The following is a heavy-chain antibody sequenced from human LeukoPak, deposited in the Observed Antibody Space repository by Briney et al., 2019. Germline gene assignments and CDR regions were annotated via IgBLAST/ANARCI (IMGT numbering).Heavy chain of an antibody. Sequence: GGSLRLSCAASGFTFSSYGMHWVRQAPGKGLEWVAVIWYDGSNKYYADSVKGRFTISRDNSKSTLYLQMNSLRAEDTAVYYCAREISGDDSSGTFDYWGQGTLVTVSS. D-gene: IGHD3-22*01. V-gene: IGHV3-33*01. CDR1: GFTFSSYG. CDR2: IWYDGSNK. J-gene: IGHJ4*02. CDR3: AREISGDDSSGTFDY.